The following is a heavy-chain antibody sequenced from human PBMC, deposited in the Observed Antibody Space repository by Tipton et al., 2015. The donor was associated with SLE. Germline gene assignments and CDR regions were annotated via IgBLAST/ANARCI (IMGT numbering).Heavy chain of an antibody. CDR3: ARGDDYGDSDAFDI. V-gene: IGHV3-11*04. Sequence: SLRLSCAASGFTFSDYYMSWIRQAPGKGLEWVSYISSSGSTIYYADSVKGRFTISRGNAKNSLYLQMNSLRAEDTAVYYCARGDDYGDSDAFDIWGQGTMVTVSS. J-gene: IGHJ3*02. CDR2: ISSSGSTI. D-gene: IGHD4-17*01. CDR1: GFTFSDYY.